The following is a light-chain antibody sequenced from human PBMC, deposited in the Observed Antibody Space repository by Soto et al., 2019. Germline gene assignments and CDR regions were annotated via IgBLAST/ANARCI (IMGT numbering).Light chain of an antibody. V-gene: IGLV2-8*01. CDR2: EVS. Sequence: QSALTQPPSASGSPGQSVTISCTGTSSDVGGYNYVSWYQQHPGKAPKLMIYEVSKRPSGVPDRFSGSKSGNTASLTVSGLQAEDDAHYYCSSYTGSNVVFGGGTQLTVL. CDR3: SSYTGSNVV. CDR1: SSDVGGYNY. J-gene: IGLJ2*01.